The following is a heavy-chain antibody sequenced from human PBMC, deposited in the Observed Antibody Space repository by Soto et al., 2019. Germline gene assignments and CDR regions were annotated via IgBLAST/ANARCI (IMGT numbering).Heavy chain of an antibody. V-gene: IGHV4-39*02. CDR2: IYYSGTT. CDR3: ARDRGIAARPAYYYGMDV. D-gene: IGHD6-6*01. J-gene: IGHJ6*02. CDR1: GSSISSSSYY. Sequence: SETRSLTCTVAGSSISSSSYYWCWIRQPPGQGLEWIAGIYYSGTTYYNPSLKSRVTISVDTSKEQFSLKLSSVTAADTAVYYCARDRGIAARPAYYYGMDVWGQGTTVTVS.